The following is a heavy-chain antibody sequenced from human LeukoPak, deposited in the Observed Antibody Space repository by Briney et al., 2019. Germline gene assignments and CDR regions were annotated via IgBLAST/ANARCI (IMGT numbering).Heavy chain of an antibody. CDR1: GGSISSYY. Sequence: PSETLSLTCTVSGGSISSYYWGWIRQPPGKGLEWIGSIYYSGSTYYNPSLKSRVTISVDTSKNQFSLKLSSVTAADTAVYYCAHSRGYSYGPNYMDVWGKGTTVTISS. CDR3: AHSRGYSYGPNYMDV. CDR2: IYYSGST. V-gene: IGHV4-39*01. D-gene: IGHD5-18*01. J-gene: IGHJ6*03.